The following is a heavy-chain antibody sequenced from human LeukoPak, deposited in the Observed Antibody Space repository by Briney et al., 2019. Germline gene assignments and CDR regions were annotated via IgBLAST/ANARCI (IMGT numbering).Heavy chain of an antibody. CDR2: INEDGSNK. Sequence: GGSLRLSCTASGFSFSNHYMRWIRQAPGKGLEWVANINEDGSNKWHLGSVKGRFTVSRDNARNSLYLQMNSLRVEDTAVYYCARVIVAVPGYFDYFDFWGQGVLVTVSS. CDR1: GFSFSNHY. V-gene: IGHV3-7*01. CDR3: ARVIVAVPGYFDYFDF. J-gene: IGHJ4*02. D-gene: IGHD6-19*01.